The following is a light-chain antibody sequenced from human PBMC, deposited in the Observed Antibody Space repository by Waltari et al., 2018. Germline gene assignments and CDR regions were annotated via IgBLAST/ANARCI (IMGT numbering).Light chain of an antibody. CDR1: SSNIGPGYV. Sequence: QSILTQPPSVSGAPGQQVTISCTGGSSNIGPGYVVHWYKQLPGTAPKLLIFGNNNRPSVFPDRFPCSKSGTSSSLDITVLQAEDEADYYCQSYDSSLSGSGVFGGGTKLTVL. CDR3: QSYDSSLSGSGV. J-gene: IGLJ3*02. V-gene: IGLV1-40*01. CDR2: GNN.